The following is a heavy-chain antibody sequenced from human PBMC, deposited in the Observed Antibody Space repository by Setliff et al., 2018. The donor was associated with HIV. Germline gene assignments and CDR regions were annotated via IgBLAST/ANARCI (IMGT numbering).Heavy chain of an antibody. J-gene: IGHJ4*02. Sequence: PGGSLRLSCAASGFTFSSYAMSWVRQAPGKGLEWVANIKQEGSEKNYVDSVKGRFTISRDNAKNSLYLQMNSLSVEDTAVYYCARDYWVAGLDSWGQGTLVTVSS. CDR2: IKQEGSEK. V-gene: IGHV3-7*01. D-gene: IGHD6-19*01. CDR3: ARDYWVAGLDS. CDR1: GFTFSSYA.